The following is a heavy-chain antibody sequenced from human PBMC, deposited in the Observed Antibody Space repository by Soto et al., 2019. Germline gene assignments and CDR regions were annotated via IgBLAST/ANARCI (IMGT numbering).Heavy chain of an antibody. D-gene: IGHD2-15*01. V-gene: IGHV4-34*01. CDR3: ARGGGGIVVVVAATGANWFDP. J-gene: IGHJ5*02. CDR2: INHSGST. Sequence: SETLSLTCAVYGGSFSGYYWSWIRQPPGKGLEWIGEINHSGSTNYNPSLKSRVTISVDTSKNQFSLKLSSVTAADTAVHYCARGGGGIVVVVAATGANWFDPWGQGTLVTVSS. CDR1: GGSFSGYY.